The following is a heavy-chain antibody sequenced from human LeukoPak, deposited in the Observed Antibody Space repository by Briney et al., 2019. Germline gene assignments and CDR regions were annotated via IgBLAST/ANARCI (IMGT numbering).Heavy chain of an antibody. V-gene: IGHV3-33*01. CDR1: GFTFSNYD. CDR2: IWSDGSNE. CDR3: ARQMSVFGGGDWLDP. J-gene: IGHJ5*02. D-gene: IGHD2-15*01. Sequence: GGSLRLSCAASGFTFSNYDMYWVRQAPGKGLEWVAVIWSDGSNEYSTDSLKGRFTISRDNSKNTLYLQMNSLRAEDTAVYHCARQMSVFGGGDWLDPWGQGTLVTVSS.